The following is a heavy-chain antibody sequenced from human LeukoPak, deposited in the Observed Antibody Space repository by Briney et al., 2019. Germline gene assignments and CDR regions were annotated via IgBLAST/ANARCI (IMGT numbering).Heavy chain of an antibody. J-gene: IGHJ5*02. V-gene: IGHV3-48*04. CDR2: ISSSSTI. CDR3: ARSGGPGTYHQLRYNWFDP. CDR1: GFTFSSYS. D-gene: IGHD3-10*01. Sequence: GGSLRLSCAASGFTFSSYSMNWVRQAPGKGLEWVSYISSSSTIYYADSVKGRFTISRDNAKNSLYLQMNSLRGEDTAVYYCARSGGPGTYHQLRYNWFDPWGQGTLVTVSS.